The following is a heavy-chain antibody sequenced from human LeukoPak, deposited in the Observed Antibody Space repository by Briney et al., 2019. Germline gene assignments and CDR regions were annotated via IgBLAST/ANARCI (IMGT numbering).Heavy chain of an antibody. J-gene: IGHJ4*02. CDR1: GGTFSSYA. Sequence: GASVKVSCKASGGTFSSYAISWVRQAPGQGLEWMGGIIPIFGTANYAQKFRGRVTITADESTSTAYMELSSLRSEDTAVYYCARDQSQLLWFGELSYELDYWGQGTLVTVSS. CDR3: ARDQSQLLWFGELSYELDY. V-gene: IGHV1-69*13. D-gene: IGHD3-10*01. CDR2: IIPIFGTA.